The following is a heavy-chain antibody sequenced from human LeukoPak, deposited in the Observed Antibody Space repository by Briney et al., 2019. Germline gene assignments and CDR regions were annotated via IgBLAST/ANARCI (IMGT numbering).Heavy chain of an antibody. CDR3: AREGHEYYFDY. Sequence: PSETLSLTCTVSGGSISSYYWSWIRQPPGKGLEWIGYIYYSGSTNYNPSLKSRVTISVDPSKNQFSLKLSSVTAADTAVYYCAREGHEYYFDYWGQGTLVTVSS. V-gene: IGHV4-59*01. J-gene: IGHJ4*02. CDR1: GGSISSYY. CDR2: IYYSGST.